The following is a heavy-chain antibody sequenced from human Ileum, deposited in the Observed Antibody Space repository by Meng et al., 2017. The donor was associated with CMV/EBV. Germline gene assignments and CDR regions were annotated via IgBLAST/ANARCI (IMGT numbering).Heavy chain of an antibody. J-gene: IGHJ5*02. V-gene: IGHV3-48*03. Sequence: GGSLRLSCVASGFNLMYYEMNWVRQAPGKGLEWLSNISDSRGPLYYADSVKGRFTISRDSVRNSVYLQMNSLRVEDTAIYYCARVLDSGNTRGCFDLWGQGTLVTVSS. D-gene: IGHD3-10*01. CDR1: GFNLMYYE. CDR2: ISDSRGPL. CDR3: ARVLDSGNTRGCFDL.